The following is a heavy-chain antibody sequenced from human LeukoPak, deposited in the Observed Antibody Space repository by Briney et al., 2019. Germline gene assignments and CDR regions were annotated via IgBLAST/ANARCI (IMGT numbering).Heavy chain of an antibody. J-gene: IGHJ4*02. V-gene: IGHV4-4*07. CDR2: IHNSGIT. CDR1: GGSISFYY. D-gene: IGHD5-18*01. CDR3: ARGRWNTGMVSPYYFDY. Sequence: SETLSLIRTVSGGSISFYYWRWTRQPGGKGLEWLGRIHNSGITNCSPSLKSRVTMSIDTSRNQFSLKRSSMTAADTGVYYCARGRWNTGMVSPYYFDYWGQGALVTVSS.